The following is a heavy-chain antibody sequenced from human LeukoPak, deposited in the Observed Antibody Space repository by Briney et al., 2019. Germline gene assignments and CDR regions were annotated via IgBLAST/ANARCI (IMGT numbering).Heavy chain of an antibody. V-gene: IGHV4-31*03. CDR2: IYYSGST. J-gene: IGHJ5*02. Sequence: SETLSLTCTVSGGSISSGGYYWSWIRQHPGKGLEWIGYIYYSGSTYYKPSLKSRVTISVDTSKNQFSLKLSSVTAADTAVYYCARVVESGSGSYGGYWFDPWGQGTLVTVSS. CDR3: ARVVESGSGSYGGYWFDP. D-gene: IGHD3-10*01. CDR1: GGSISSGGYY.